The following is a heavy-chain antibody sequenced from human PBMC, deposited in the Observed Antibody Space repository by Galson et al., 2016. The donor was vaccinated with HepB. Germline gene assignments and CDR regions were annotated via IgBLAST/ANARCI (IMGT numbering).Heavy chain of an antibody. J-gene: IGHJ4*02. CDR1: GDSINKYY. CDR3: VRVHSGGYFDV. Sequence: LSLTCTVSGDSINKYYWTWIRQPPGKTLEWIGYIYYSGGTDYKPSLKSRVSFSLDTSKNQFSLKVTSVTATDTAVYYCVRVHSGGYFDVGGPGTLVTVSS. D-gene: IGHD3-10*01. CDR2: IYYSGGT. V-gene: IGHV4-59*12.